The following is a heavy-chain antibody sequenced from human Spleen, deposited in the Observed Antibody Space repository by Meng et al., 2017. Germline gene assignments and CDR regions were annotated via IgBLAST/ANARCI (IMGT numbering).Heavy chain of an antibody. V-gene: IGHV1-3*01. CDR3: ARDPNPLYNWNYRLPVY. CDR1: GHTFTSYE. J-gene: IGHJ4*02. CDR2: INAGNGNT. D-gene: IGHD1-7*01. Sequence: QVQLVQSGAEVKKPGASVNVSCKASGHTFTSYEMHWVRQAPGQGLEWLGWINAGNGNTKYSPKFQGRVTITRDTSASTAYMELSSLRSEDTAVYYCARDPNPLYNWNYRLPVYWGQGTLVTVSS.